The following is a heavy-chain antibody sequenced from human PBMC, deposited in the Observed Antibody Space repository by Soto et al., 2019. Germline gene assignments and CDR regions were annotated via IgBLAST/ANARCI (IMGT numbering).Heavy chain of an antibody. CDR3: ARVRVRFLEWLGSEG. D-gene: IGHD3-3*01. CDR1: GGTFSSYA. V-gene: IGHV1-69*12. CDR2: IIPIFGTA. J-gene: IGHJ4*02. Sequence: QVQLVQSGAEVKKPGSSVTVSCKASGGTFSSYAISWVRQAPGQGLEWMGGIIPIFGTANYAQKFQGRVTITADESTGTAYMELISLRSEDTAVYYCARVRVRFLEWLGSEGWGQGTLVTVSS.